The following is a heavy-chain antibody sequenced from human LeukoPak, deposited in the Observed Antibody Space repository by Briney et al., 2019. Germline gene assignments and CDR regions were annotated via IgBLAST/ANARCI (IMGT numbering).Heavy chain of an antibody. CDR1: GYTFTGYY. CDR3: ATFGGGYFDWLS. J-gene: IGHJ4*02. CDR2: INPNSGGT. Sequence: ASVKVSCKASGYTFTGYYMHWVRQAPGQGLEWMGRINPNSGGTNYAQRFQGRVTMTRDTSISTAYMELSRLRSDDTAVYYCATFGGGYFDWLSWGQGTLVTVSS. V-gene: IGHV1-2*06. D-gene: IGHD3-9*01.